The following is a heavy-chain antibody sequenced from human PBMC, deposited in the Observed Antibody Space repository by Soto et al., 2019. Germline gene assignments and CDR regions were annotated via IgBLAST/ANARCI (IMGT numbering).Heavy chain of an antibody. D-gene: IGHD6-19*01. CDR2: ISYDGSNK. CDR1: GFTFSSYA. CDR3: ARDQVGSSGWYSRGLDY. Sequence: QVQLVESGGGVVQPGRYLRLSCAASGFTFSSYAMHWVRQAPGKGLEWVAVISYDGSNKYYADSVKGRFTISRDNSKNSLYLQMNSLRAEDTAVYYCARDQVGSSGWYSRGLDYWGQGTLVTVSS. J-gene: IGHJ4*02. V-gene: IGHV3-30-3*01.